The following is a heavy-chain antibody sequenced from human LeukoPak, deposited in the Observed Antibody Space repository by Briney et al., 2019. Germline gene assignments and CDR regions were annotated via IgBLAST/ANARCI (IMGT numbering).Heavy chain of an antibody. CDR3: ARELVVVPAAIKPARYHYYGMDV. CDR1: GFTLSSYW. CDR2: IYSGGSGT. J-gene: IGHJ6*02. Sequence: QPGGSLRLSCAASGFTLSSYWMHWVRQAPGKGLVWVSRIYSGGSGTGYADSVKGRFTISRDNAKNTLYLQMNSLRAEDTAVYFCARELVVVPAAIKPARYHYYGMDVWGQGTTVTVSS. D-gene: IGHD2-2*01. V-gene: IGHV3-74*01.